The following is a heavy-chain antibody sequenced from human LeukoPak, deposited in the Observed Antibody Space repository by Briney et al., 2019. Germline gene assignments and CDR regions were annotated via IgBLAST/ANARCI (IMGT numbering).Heavy chain of an antibody. V-gene: IGHV1-18*01. CDR1: GYTFTSYG. Sequence: ASVKVSCKASGYTFTSYGISWVRQAPGQGLEWMGWISAYNGNTNYAQKVQGRVTMTTDTSTSTAYMELRSLRSDYTAIYYCARYSSGWYTSGAYFDFWGQGTLVTVS. D-gene: IGHD6-19*01. CDR2: ISAYNGNT. CDR3: ARYSSGWYTSGAYFDF. J-gene: IGHJ4*02.